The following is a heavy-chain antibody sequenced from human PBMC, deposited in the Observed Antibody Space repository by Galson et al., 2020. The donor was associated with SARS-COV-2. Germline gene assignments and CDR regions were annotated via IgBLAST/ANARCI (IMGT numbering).Heavy chain of an antibody. CDR1: GFTFSAYG. CDR3: ANRGNVEDTVMWA. J-gene: IGHJ4*02. V-gene: IGHV3-30*18. D-gene: IGHD5-18*01. Sequence: GESLKISCAASGFTFSAYGMHWVRQAPGKGLEWVAFISFDGNNKYYRDSVKGRFTISRDNSKNTLYLQMNSLSTEDSAVYFCANRGNVEDTVMWAWGQGALVTVSS. CDR2: ISFDGNNK.